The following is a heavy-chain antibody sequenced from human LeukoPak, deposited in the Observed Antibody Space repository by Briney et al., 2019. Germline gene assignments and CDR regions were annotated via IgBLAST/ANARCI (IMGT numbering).Heavy chain of an antibody. CDR1: GFTFSSYG. J-gene: IGHJ4*02. Sequence: GGSLRLSCAASGFTFSSYGMHWVRQAPGKGLEWVAFIRYDGSNKYYADSVKGRFTISRDNSKNTLYLQMNSLRAEDTAVYYCAKGPLKVATMEGYYFDYWGQGTLVTVSS. D-gene: IGHD5-12*01. CDR2: IRYDGSNK. CDR3: AKGPLKVATMEGYYFDY. V-gene: IGHV3-30*02.